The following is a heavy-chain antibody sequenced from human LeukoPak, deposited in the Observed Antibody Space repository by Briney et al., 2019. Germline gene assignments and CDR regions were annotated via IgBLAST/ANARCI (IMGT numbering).Heavy chain of an antibody. V-gene: IGHV1-24*01. CDR3: ATHEGRFGDPSFDH. D-gene: IGHD3-10*01. CDR2: VDPEDGET. CDR1: GYTLTELS. Sequence: ASVKVSCKVSGYTLTELSMHWVRQAPGKGLEWMGGVDPEDGETIYAQKFQGRVTMTEDTSTDTVYMELSSLRFEDTAVYYCATHEGRFGDPSFDHWGQGTRATVSS. J-gene: IGHJ4*02.